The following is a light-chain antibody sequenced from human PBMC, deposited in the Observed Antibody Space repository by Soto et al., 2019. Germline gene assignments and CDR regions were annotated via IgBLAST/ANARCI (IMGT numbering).Light chain of an antibody. CDR1: QSINSW. CDR2: KTS. CDR3: KQYHSYAIFT. Sequence: DIQMTQSPSTLSASVGDRVTITCRASQSINSWLAWYQQKPGKAPNLLIYKTSNLESGVPSRFSGSGSGTEFTLTINSLQPVDFATYYSKQYHSYAIFTFGPGNNVYMK. J-gene: IGKJ3*01. V-gene: IGKV1-5*03.